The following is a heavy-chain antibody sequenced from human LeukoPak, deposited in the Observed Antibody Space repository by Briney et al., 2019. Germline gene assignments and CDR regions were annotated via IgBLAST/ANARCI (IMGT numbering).Heavy chain of an antibody. V-gene: IGHV3-15*01. CDR3: ATGDCTNGVCYDYDFDY. Sequence: AGSLRLSCSSSGFTFSHAWMSWVRQPPGKGLEWVGRIKCKAAGGTTDFAAPVKGRFSISRDDSKNTLYLQMNSLKTEDTGVYYCATGDCTNGVCYDYDFDYWGQGTLVTVSS. CDR2: IKCKAAGGTT. J-gene: IGHJ4*02. D-gene: IGHD2-8*01. CDR1: GFTFSHAW.